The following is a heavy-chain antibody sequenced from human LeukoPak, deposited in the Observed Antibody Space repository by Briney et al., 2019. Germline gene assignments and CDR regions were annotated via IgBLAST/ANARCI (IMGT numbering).Heavy chain of an antibody. J-gene: IGHJ6*04. CDR2: ISGSGGST. Sequence: GGSLRLSCAASGFTFSSYAMSWVRQAPGKGLEWVSAISGSGGSTYYADSVKGRFTISRDNSKNTLYLQMNSLRAEDTAVYYCANDIVVVPAAGQLLDVWGKGTTVTVSS. D-gene: IGHD2-2*01. CDR1: GFTFSSYA. CDR3: ANDIVVVPAAGQLLDV. V-gene: IGHV3-23*01.